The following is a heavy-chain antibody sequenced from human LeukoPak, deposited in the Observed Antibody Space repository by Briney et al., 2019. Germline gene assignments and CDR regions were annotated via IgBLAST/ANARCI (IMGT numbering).Heavy chain of an antibody. Sequence: PGGSLRLSCAASGFTFSNFPMSWVRQAPGKGLGWVSVIYSGGSTYYADSVKGRFTISRDNSKNTLYLQMNSLRAEDTAVYYCTIAVTGMAIDYWGQGTLVTVSS. V-gene: IGHV3-53*01. D-gene: IGHD6-19*01. CDR2: IYSGGST. CDR1: GFTFSNFP. CDR3: TIAVTGMAIDY. J-gene: IGHJ4*02.